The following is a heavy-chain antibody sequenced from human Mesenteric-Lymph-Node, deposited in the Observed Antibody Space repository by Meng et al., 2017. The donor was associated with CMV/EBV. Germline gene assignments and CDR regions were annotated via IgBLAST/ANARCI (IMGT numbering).Heavy chain of an antibody. V-gene: IGHV3-20*01. D-gene: IGHD2-2*01. CDR3: ARGGGAPTASDGFDI. CDR1: GFTFDDYG. CDR2: INWNGGSI. Sequence: GGSLRLSCAASGFTFDDYGMSWVRQAPGKGLEWVSGINWNGGSIGYADSVKGRFTISRDNAKNSLYLQMNSLRAEDTALYHCARGGGAPTASDGFDIWGQGTMVTVSS. J-gene: IGHJ3*02.